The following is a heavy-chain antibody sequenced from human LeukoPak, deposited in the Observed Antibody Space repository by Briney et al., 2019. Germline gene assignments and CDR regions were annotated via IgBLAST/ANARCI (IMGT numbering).Heavy chain of an antibody. J-gene: IGHJ3*02. CDR2: IVGGPV. Sequence: GGCLRLSCAASGFTFTNFAMTWVRQAPGEGRGWVSTIVGGPVYNADSVKGRFTISRDDSKNTMFLQMNSLRAEDTAIYYCARDPGIVGATKGSGGAFDIWGQGTMVTVSS. CDR3: ARDPGIVGATKGSGGAFDI. D-gene: IGHD1-26*01. CDR1: GFTFTNFA. V-gene: IGHV3-23*01.